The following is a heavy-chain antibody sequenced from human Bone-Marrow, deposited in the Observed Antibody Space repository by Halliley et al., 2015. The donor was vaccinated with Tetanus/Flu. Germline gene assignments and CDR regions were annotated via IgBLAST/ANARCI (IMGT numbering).Heavy chain of an antibody. V-gene: IGHV3-23*01. J-gene: IGHJ6*02. CDR2: ITSGVGTT. D-gene: IGHD2-15*01. Sequence: WVSGITSGVGTTYSADSVKGRFTISRDNSKNTLYLQMNSLRAEDTAVYYCGRHTSSRIRGGMDVWGQGTTVAVS. CDR3: GRHTSSRIRGGMDV.